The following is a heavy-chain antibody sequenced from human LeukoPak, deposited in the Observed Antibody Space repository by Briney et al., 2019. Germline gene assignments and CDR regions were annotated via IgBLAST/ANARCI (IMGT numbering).Heavy chain of an antibody. V-gene: IGHV1-18*01. D-gene: IGHD1-26*01. Sequence: ASVKVSCKASGYTFTSYGVSWVRQAPGQGLEWMGWISGYNGNTNYAQKFQGRVTMTRDTSISTAYMELSRLRSDDTAVYYCARGPPGELLYYWGQGTLVTVSS. J-gene: IGHJ4*02. CDR2: ISGYNGNT. CDR1: GYTFTSYG. CDR3: ARGPPGELLYY.